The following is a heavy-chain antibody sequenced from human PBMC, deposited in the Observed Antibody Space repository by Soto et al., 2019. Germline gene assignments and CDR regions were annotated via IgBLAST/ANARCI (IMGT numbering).Heavy chain of an antibody. D-gene: IGHD2-15*01. CDR2: ISSDGSDK. J-gene: IGHJ4*02. Sequence: QVQLVESGGGVVQPGRSLRLSCAASGFSFSNCGMHWVRQAPGKGLEWAAAISSDGSDKYYSESVKGRFTISRDNSKNTLFLQMNSLRVEDTAVYYCVKGSEVARQELDYWGQGTLVTVSS. CDR3: VKGSEVARQELDY. CDR1: GFSFSNCG. V-gene: IGHV3-30*18.